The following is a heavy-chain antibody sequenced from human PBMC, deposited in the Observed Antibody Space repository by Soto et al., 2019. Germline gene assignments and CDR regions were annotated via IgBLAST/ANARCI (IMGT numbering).Heavy chain of an antibody. Sequence: GGSLRLSCAASGFTFFSFGMHWVRQAPGKGLEWVTLISHDGTKKYYADSVKGRFTISRDNSKNTLYLQMNSLRVEDTAVYYCAKDREPYTRSWPYYWGQGNLVTV. CDR3: AKDREPYTRSWPYY. V-gene: IGHV3-30*18. J-gene: IGHJ4*02. D-gene: IGHD6-13*01. CDR1: GFTFFSFG. CDR2: ISHDGTKK.